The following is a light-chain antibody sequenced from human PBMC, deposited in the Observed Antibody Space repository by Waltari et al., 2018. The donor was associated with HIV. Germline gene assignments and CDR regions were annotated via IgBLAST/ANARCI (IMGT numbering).Light chain of an antibody. J-gene: IGLJ3*02. CDR1: ASDFGDYNY. V-gene: IGLV2-14*03. CDR3: SSYARNSPWL. CDR2: AVS. Sequence: CTGTASDFGDYNYVSWYQQHPGKAPKLLIYAVSHRPSGISQRFSGSRSGTTASLTISGLQAEDEADYYCSSYARNSPWLFGGGTKLSVL.